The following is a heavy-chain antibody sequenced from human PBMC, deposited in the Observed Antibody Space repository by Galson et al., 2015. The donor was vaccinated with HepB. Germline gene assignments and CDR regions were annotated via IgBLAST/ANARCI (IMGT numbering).Heavy chain of an antibody. V-gene: IGHV3-30-3*01. CDR1: GFTFSSYA. J-gene: IGHJ4*02. D-gene: IGHD3-9*01. CDR2: ISYDRSNK. CDR3: ARDLRYFDWLLFDY. Sequence: SLRLSCAASGFTFSSYAMYWVRQAPGKGLEWVAVISYDRSNKYYADSVKGRFTISRDNSKNTLYLQMNSLRAEDTAVYYCARDLRYFDWLLFDYWGQGTLVTVSS.